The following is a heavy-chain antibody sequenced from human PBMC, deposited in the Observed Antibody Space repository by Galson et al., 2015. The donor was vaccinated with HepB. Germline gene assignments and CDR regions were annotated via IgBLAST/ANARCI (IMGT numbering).Heavy chain of an antibody. J-gene: IGHJ6*02. CDR2: INHSGST. CDR1: GGSFSGYY. D-gene: IGHD1-14*01. V-gene: IGHV4-34*01. Sequence: SETLSLTCAVYGGSFSGYYWSWIRQPPGKGLEWIGEINHSGSTNYNPSLKSRVTISVDTSKNQSSLKLSSVTAADTAVYYCAGNGGKPVRYTNYYYYGMDVWGQGTTVTVSS. CDR3: AGNGGKPVRYTNYYYYGMDV.